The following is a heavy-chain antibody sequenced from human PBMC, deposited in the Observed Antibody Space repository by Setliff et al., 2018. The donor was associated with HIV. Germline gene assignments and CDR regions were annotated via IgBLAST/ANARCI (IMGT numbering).Heavy chain of an antibody. CDR2: MNPNSGAT. J-gene: IGHJ6*04. CDR1: EHPFSNYD. CDR3: ASGKGVRGVIIRGGLDV. Sequence: ASVKVSCKTSEHPFSNYDIIWVRRATGQGLEWMGWMNPNSGATGYAQKFKDRFIMTRDTSICTAYMELSSLTSEDTAVYYCASGKGVRGVIIRGGLDVWGKGTTVTVSS. V-gene: IGHV1-8*01. D-gene: IGHD3-10*01.